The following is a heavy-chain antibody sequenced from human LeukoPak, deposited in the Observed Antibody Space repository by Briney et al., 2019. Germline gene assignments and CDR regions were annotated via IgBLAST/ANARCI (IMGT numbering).Heavy chain of an antibody. D-gene: IGHD3-22*01. V-gene: IGHV3-21*04. CDR2: ISSSSSYI. Sequence: GGSLRLSCAASGFTFSSYSMNWVRQAPGKGLEWVSSISSSSSYIYYADSVKGRFTISRDNSKNTLYLQMNSLRAEDTAVYYCAKGRYDSRFDWFDPWGQGTLVTVSS. CDR3: AKGRYDSRFDWFDP. CDR1: GFTFSSYS. J-gene: IGHJ5*02.